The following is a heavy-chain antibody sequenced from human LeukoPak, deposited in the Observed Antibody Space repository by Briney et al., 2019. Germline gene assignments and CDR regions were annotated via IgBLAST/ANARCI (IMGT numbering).Heavy chain of an antibody. D-gene: IGHD6-19*01. J-gene: IGHJ4*02. CDR2: IKSKTDGGTT. CDR1: GFTFSNAW. Sequence: GGSLRLSCAASGFTFSNAWVSWVRQAPGKGLEWVGRIKSKTDGGTTDYAAPVKGRFTISRDDSKNTLYLQMNSLKTEDTAVYYCAKDLWIAVAGTLDYWGQGTLVTVSS. V-gene: IGHV3-15*01. CDR3: AKDLWIAVAGTLDY.